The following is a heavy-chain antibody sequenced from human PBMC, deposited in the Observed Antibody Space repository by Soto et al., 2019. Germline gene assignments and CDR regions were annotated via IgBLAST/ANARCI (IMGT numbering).Heavy chain of an antibody. Sequence: SQTLSLTCAISGDSVSSNSAAWNWIRQSPSRGLEWLGRTYYRSKWYNDYAVSVKSRITINPDTSKNQFSLQLNSVTPEDTAVYYCARLERIAVAGTGNYYYYGMDVWGQGTTVTGLL. D-gene: IGHD6-19*01. J-gene: IGHJ6*02. CDR2: TYYRSKWYN. V-gene: IGHV6-1*01. CDR3: ARLERIAVAGTGNYYYYGMDV. CDR1: GDSVSSNSAA.